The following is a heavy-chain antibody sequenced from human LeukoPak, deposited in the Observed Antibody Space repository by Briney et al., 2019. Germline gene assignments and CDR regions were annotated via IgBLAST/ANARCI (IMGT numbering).Heavy chain of an antibody. V-gene: IGHV1-2*02. CDR2: INPNSGGT. Sequence: ASVKVSCKASGYTFTGYYMHGVRQAPGQGLEWMGWINPNSGGTNYAQKFQGRVTMTRDTSISTAYMELSRLRSDDTAVYYCARVLRSSGTPGTGGYWGQGTLVTVSS. J-gene: IGHJ4*02. D-gene: IGHD3-22*01. CDR3: ARVLRSSGTPGTGGY. CDR1: GYTFTGYY.